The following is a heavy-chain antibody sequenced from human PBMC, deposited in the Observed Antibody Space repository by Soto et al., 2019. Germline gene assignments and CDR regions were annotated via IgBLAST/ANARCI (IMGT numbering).Heavy chain of an antibody. D-gene: IGHD3-22*01. CDR1: GGTFSSYA. J-gene: IGHJ4*02. V-gene: IGHV1-69*01. CDR2: IIPIFGTA. CDR3: ARVWDYYDSSGYYGY. Sequence: QVQLVQSGAEVQKPGSSVKVSCKASGGTFSSYAISWVRQAPGQGLEWMGGIIPIFGTANYAQKFQGRVTITADESTSTAYMELSSLRSKDTAVYYCARVWDYYDSSGYYGYWGQGTLVTVSS.